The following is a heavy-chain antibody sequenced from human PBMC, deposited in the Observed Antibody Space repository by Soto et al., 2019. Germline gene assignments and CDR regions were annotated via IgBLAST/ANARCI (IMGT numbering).Heavy chain of an antibody. Sequence: ASVKVSFKASGYTFTGYYMHWVRQAPGQGLEWMGWINPNSGGTNYAQKFQGWVTMTRDTSISTAYMELSRLRSDDTAVYYCARDPCSGGSCYSAWFDPWGQGTLVTVSS. CDR1: GYTFTGYY. V-gene: IGHV1-2*04. CDR2: INPNSGGT. CDR3: ARDPCSGGSCYSAWFDP. J-gene: IGHJ5*02. D-gene: IGHD2-15*01.